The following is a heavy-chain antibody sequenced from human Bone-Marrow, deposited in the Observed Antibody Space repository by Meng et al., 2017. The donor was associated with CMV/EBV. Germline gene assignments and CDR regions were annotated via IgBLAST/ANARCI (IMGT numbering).Heavy chain of an antibody. Sequence: GESLKISCAASGFTFSNYAMHWVRQAPGKGLEWVAVISYDGSNKYYADSVKGRFTISRDNSRNTLYLQMNSLRAEDTAVYYCARDLGYCSNGVCRLDWYFDLWGRGTLVTVPS. CDR2: ISYDGSNK. V-gene: IGHV3-30*04. CDR3: ARDLGYCSNGVCRLDWYFDL. J-gene: IGHJ2*01. CDR1: GFTFSNYA. D-gene: IGHD2-8*01.